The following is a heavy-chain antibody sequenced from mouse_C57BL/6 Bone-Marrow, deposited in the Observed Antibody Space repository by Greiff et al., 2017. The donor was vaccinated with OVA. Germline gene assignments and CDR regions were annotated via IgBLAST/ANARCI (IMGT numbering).Heavy chain of an antibody. Sequence: VQLQQPGAELVRPGTSVKLSCKASGYTFTSYWMHWVKQRPGQGLEWIGVIDPSDSYTNYNQKFKGKATLTVDTSSSTAYMQLSSLTSEDSAVYYCGVLGRGDYWGQGTTLTVSS. D-gene: IGHD4-1*01. V-gene: IGHV1-59*01. J-gene: IGHJ2*01. CDR3: GVLGRGDY. CDR2: IDPSDSYT. CDR1: GYTFTSYW.